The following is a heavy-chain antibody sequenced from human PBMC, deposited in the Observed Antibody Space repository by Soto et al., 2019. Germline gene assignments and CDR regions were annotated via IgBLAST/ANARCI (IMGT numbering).Heavy chain of an antibody. J-gene: IGHJ6*02. D-gene: IGHD3-10*01. CDR1: GFTSSPYA. CDR2: ISGSGGST. CDR3: AKGLRRLLRTQYYYGLDV. V-gene: IGHV3-23*01. Sequence: EVQLLESGGGLVQPGGSLRLSCAASGFTSSPYAMSWVRQAPGKGLEWVSSISGSGGSTNYADSVKGRFTVSRDNSKRTLSLQMNSLREEDTAIYYCAKGLRRLLRTQYYYGLDVWGRGTTVTVSS.